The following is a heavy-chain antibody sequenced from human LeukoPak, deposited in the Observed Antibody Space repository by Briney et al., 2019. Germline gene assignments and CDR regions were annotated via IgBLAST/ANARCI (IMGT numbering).Heavy chain of an antibody. D-gene: IGHD3-16*01. V-gene: IGHV1-2*02. CDR2: INPNSGGT. Sequence: ASVKVSCKASGYTFTGYYMHWVRQAPGQGLEWMGWINPNSGGTNYAQKFQGRVTMTRDTSISTAYMELSRLRSDDTAVYYCARDRWITFGGVYFYWGQGTLVTVSS. CDR3: ARDRWITFGGVYFY. J-gene: IGHJ4*02. CDR1: GYTFTGYY.